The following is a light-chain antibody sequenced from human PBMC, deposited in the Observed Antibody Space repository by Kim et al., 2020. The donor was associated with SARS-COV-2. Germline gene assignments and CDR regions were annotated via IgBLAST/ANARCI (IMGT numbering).Light chain of an antibody. Sequence: SPGEGATLSCRASESISTNFLAWYQQLPGQAPSLFIFGTSTRATGVPDRFSGSGSDTDFTLTISRLEPEDFAVYYCQQYDNAPLTFGGGTKVDIK. CDR3: QQYDNAPLT. CDR1: ESISTNF. V-gene: IGKV3-20*01. CDR2: GTS. J-gene: IGKJ4*01.